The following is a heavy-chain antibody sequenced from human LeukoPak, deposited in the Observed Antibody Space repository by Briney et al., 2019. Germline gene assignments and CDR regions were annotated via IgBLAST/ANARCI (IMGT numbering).Heavy chain of an antibody. Sequence: GGSLRLSCAASGFTVSSNYMSWVRQAPGKGLEWVSLIYSGGSTYYADSVKGRFTISRDNAKNSLYLQMNSLRAEDTAVYYCARKTGAAAGQGHYFDYWGQGTLVTVSS. CDR1: GFTVSSNY. D-gene: IGHD6-13*01. CDR2: IYSGGST. CDR3: ARKTGAAAGQGHYFDY. J-gene: IGHJ4*02. V-gene: IGHV3-53*01.